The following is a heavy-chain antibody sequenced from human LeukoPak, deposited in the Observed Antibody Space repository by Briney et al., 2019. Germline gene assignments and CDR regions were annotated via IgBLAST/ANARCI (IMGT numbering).Heavy chain of an antibody. Sequence: ASVKVSCKASGYTFTGYYMHWVRQAPGQGLEWMGWINPNSGGTNYAQKFQGRDTMTRDTSISTAYMELSRLRSDDTAVYYCARSPIRGHYYMDVWGKGTTVTVSS. V-gene: IGHV1-2*02. CDR1: GYTFTGYY. CDR2: INPNSGGT. J-gene: IGHJ6*03. CDR3: ARSPIRGHYYMDV.